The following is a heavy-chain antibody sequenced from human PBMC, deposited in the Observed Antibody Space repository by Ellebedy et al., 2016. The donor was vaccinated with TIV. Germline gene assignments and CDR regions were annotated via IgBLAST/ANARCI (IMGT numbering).Heavy chain of an antibody. CDR2: INQDGSEK. Sequence: GESLKISCAASGFTFSNYRMSWVRQAPGKGLEWVANINQDGSEKYYVDSVKGRFTISRDNAKNSLYLQMNTLRAEDTAVYYCVSTWGVGYDYWGQGTLVSVSS. D-gene: IGHD6-13*01. J-gene: IGHJ4*02. CDR1: GFTFSNYR. CDR3: VSTWGVGYDY. V-gene: IGHV3-7*01.